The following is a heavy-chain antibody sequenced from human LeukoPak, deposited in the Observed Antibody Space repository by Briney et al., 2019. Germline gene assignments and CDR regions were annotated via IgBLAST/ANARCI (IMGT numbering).Heavy chain of an antibody. CDR2: INNDGSGT. V-gene: IGHV3-74*01. CDR3: SRERGDREFDY. Sequence: GGSLRLSCAASGFTVSSNYMSWVRQAPGKGPAWVSRINNDGSGTTYADSVKGRFTISRDNSKNTVFLQMDSLRAEDTAKYYCSRERGDREFDYWGQGILVTVSS. D-gene: IGHD5-18*01. CDR1: GFTVSSNY. J-gene: IGHJ4*02.